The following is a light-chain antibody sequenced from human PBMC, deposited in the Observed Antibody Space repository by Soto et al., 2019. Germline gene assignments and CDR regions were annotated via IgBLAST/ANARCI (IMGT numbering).Light chain of an antibody. Sequence: DIQMTQSPSTLSASVGDRVTITCRASQSISSWLAWYQQKPGKAPKLLIYKASSLESGVPSRFSGSGSGTEFTLTISSLQPDDFATYYCQQYNSYITSGPGTKVDIK. V-gene: IGKV1-5*03. CDR1: QSISSW. CDR3: QQYNSYIT. CDR2: KAS. J-gene: IGKJ3*01.